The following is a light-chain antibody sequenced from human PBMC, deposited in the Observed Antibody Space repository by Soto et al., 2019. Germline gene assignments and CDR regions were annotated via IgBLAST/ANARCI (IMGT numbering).Light chain of an antibody. J-gene: IGKJ1*01. V-gene: IGKV3-11*01. CDR1: QNVNNY. CDR3: QQRSDWPT. Sequence: ETVLTQSPATLSLSPGERATLSCRASQNVNNYLAWYQQKPGQAPRLLIYDASRRATGIPPRFSGSGSGTDFTLTRSSLEPEDSAVYYCQQRSDWPTFGRGTKVEIK. CDR2: DAS.